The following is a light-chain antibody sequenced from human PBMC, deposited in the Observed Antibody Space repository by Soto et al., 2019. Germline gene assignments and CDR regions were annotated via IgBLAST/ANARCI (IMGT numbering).Light chain of an antibody. Sequence: EIVLTQSPATPSLSPGERATLSCRASQSVSSYLAWYQQKPGQAPRLLIYYASNRATGIPARFSGSGSGTDFTLNISSLEPQDFAVYYCQQRSNWPHTFGQGTKLEIK. CDR2: YAS. CDR3: QQRSNWPHT. CDR1: QSVSSY. V-gene: IGKV3-11*01. J-gene: IGKJ2*01.